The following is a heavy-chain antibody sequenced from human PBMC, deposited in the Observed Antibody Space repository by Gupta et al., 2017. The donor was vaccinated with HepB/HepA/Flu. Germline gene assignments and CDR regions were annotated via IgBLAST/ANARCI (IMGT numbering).Heavy chain of an antibody. Sequence: QLQLQESGPGLVKPSETLSATCTVSGGSISSSTYYWGWIRQPPGKGLEWIGSIYYSANTYYNASLKSRVAISVDTSKNQFSLKLSSVTAADTAVYYCARHGLIQFFLYWGQGTLVTVSS. CDR1: GGSISSSTYY. V-gene: IGHV4-39*01. CDR3: ARHGLIQFFLY. CDR2: IYYSANT. D-gene: IGHD5-24*01. J-gene: IGHJ4*02.